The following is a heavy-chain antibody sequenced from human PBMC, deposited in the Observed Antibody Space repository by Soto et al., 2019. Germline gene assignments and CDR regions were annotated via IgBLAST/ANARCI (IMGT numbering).Heavy chain of an antibody. J-gene: IGHJ5*02. Sequence: SETLSLTCTVSGGSMSCFYWRWIRQPAGKGLEWIGRVYSSGGTHYSPSLKSRVTISLDTSKNQFSLRLLSVTDADTAVYFCARGQRFSDWFDPWGQGTLVTVSS. D-gene: IGHD3-3*01. V-gene: IGHV4-4*07. CDR3: ARGQRFSDWFDP. CDR1: GGSMSCFY. CDR2: VYSSGGT.